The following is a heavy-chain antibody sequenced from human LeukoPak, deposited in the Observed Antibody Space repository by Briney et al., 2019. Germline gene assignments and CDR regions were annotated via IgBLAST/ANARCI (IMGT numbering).Heavy chain of an antibody. CDR2: IYHSGST. J-gene: IGHJ4*02. Sequence: SETLSLTCAVSGYSISSGYYWGWIRQPPGKGLEWIGSIYHSGSTNYNPSLKSRVTISVDTSKNQFSLKLSSVTAADTAVYYCARGRDDYVWGSYRYFYWGQGTLVTVSS. CDR1: GYSISSGYY. D-gene: IGHD3-16*02. V-gene: IGHV4-38-2*01. CDR3: ARGRDDYVWGSYRYFY.